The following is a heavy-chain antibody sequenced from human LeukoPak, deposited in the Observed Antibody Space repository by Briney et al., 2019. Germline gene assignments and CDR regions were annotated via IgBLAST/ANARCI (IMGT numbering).Heavy chain of an antibody. CDR1: GYSFTSYW. CDR3: ARRRYYYDSSGYYYFDY. J-gene: IGHJ4*02. Sequence: GESLKISCKGSGYSFTSYWIGWVRQVPGKGVEWMGIIYPGDSDTRYSPSFQGQVTISADKSISTAYLQWSSLKASDTAMYYCARRRYYYDSSGYYYFDYWGQGTLVTVSS. CDR2: IYPGDSDT. V-gene: IGHV5-51*01. D-gene: IGHD3-22*01.